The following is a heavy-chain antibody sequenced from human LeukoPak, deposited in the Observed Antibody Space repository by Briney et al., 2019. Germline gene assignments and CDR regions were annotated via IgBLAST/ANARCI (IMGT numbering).Heavy chain of an antibody. CDR2: ISTYNNNT. CDR1: GYSFSSYG. J-gene: IGHJ4*02. D-gene: IGHD1-26*01. V-gene: IGHV1-18*01. CDR3: ARVSGSYRGAIDY. Sequence: ASVKVSCKASGYSFSSYGVSWVRQAPGQGLEWLGWISTYNNNTHYAQKFQVRVTMTTDTSTSTAYMELRSLRSDDTAVYHCARVSGSYRGAIDYWGQGTLVTVSS.